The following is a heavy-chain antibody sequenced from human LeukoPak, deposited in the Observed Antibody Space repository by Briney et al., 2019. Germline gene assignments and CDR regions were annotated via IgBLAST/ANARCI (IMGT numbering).Heavy chain of an antibody. D-gene: IGHD4-11*01. CDR3: ASIYSKYVTFDS. J-gene: IGHJ4*02. Sequence: GGSLRLSCAASGFTFSSYTIHWVRQAPGKGLEWVAVISYDGSNKYYADSVKGRFTISRDNSKNTLYLQMNSLRAEDTAVYYCASIYSKYVTFDSWGQGTLVTVSS. V-gene: IGHV3-30*04. CDR1: GFTFSSYT. CDR2: ISYDGSNK.